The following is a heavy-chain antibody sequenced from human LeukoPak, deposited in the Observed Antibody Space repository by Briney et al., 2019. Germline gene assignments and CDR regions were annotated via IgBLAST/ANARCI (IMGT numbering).Heavy chain of an antibody. D-gene: IGHD2-15*01. CDR1: GFTFSSYS. Sequence: GGSLRLSCAASGFTFSSYSMNWVRQAPGKGLEWVSPISSSSSYIYYADSVKGRFTISRDNAKNSLYLQMNSLRAEDTAVYYCARGYCSGGSCRKVDAFDIWGQGTMVTVSS. CDR3: ARGYCSGGSCRKVDAFDI. V-gene: IGHV3-21*01. CDR2: ISSSSSYI. J-gene: IGHJ3*02.